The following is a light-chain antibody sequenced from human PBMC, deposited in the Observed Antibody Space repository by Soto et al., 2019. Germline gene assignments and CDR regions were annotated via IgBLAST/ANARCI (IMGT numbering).Light chain of an antibody. Sequence: QSALTQPASGSGSPGQSVSISCTGSSSDVGANNFVSWYQHHPRKAPQLMIYDVSSRPSGISTRFSGSKSVNTASLTISGLQAEYEEDYSCSSFTSSNMRVFGTGTKLTVL. J-gene: IGLJ1*01. CDR3: SSFTSSNMRV. CDR1: SSDVGANNF. V-gene: IGLV2-14*03. CDR2: DVS.